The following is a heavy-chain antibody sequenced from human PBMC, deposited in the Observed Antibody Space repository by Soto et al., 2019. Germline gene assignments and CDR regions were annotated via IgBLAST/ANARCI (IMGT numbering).Heavy chain of an antibody. V-gene: IGHV4-59*08. CDR2: IYYSGNP. D-gene: IGHD3-10*01. CDR1: GDSISSNY. CDR3: ASMGYHYGSGSYPLDY. J-gene: IGHJ4*02. Sequence: SETLSLTCTVSGDSISSNYWSWIRQPPGKGLEWIGYIYYSGNPTYNPSFKSRVTMSVDRSKNQFSLRLSSLTAADTAVYYCASMGYHYGSGSYPLDYWGQGTLVTVSS.